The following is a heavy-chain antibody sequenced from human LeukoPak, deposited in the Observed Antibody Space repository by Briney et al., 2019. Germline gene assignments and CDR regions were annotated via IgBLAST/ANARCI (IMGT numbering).Heavy chain of an antibody. CDR2: IYTSGST. J-gene: IGHJ4*02. Sequence: PSQTLSLTCTVSGGSISSGSYYWGWIRQPDGKGLEWIGRIYTSGSTNYNPSLKSRVTISVDTSKNQFSLKLSSVTAADTAVYYCARELQLVEFLLDYWGQGTLVTVSS. CDR1: GGSISSGSYY. D-gene: IGHD6-6*01. V-gene: IGHV4-61*02. CDR3: ARELQLVEFLLDY.